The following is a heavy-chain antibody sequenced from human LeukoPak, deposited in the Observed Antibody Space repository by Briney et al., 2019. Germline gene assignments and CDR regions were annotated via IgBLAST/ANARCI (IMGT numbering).Heavy chain of an antibody. V-gene: IGHV1-18*01. CDR2: ISAYNGNT. CDR1: GYTFTTYG. Sequence: ASVKVSCKASGYTFTTYGISWVRQAPGQGLEWMGWISAYNGNTNYAQKLQGRLTMTTDRSTNTAYMELRSLRSDDTAVYYCATDGLYSGSYLMFDYWGQGTLVTVSS. J-gene: IGHJ4*02. CDR3: ATDGLYSGSYLMFDY. D-gene: IGHD1-26*01.